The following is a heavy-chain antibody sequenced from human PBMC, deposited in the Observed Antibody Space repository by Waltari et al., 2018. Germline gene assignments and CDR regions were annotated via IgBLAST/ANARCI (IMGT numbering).Heavy chain of an antibody. D-gene: IGHD3-16*01. CDR2: IYSGGST. CDR1: GFTFSSYA. Sequence: EVQLLESGGGLVQPGGSLRLSCAASGFTFSSYAMSWVRQAPGKGLEWVSVIYSGGSTYYADYVKGRFTISRDNSKNTLYLQMNSLRAEDTAVYYCAKGARLGGYFDYWGQGTLVTVSS. CDR3: AKGARLGGYFDY. J-gene: IGHJ4*02. V-gene: IGHV3-23*03.